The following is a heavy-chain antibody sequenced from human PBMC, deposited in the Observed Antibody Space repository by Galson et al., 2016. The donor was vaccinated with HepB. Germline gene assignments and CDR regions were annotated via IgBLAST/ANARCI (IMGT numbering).Heavy chain of an antibody. CDR3: ARGLYGDYAY. CDR1: GLYINSGNYY. J-gene: IGHJ4*02. D-gene: IGHD4-17*01. V-gene: IGHV4-61*02. CDR2: LSGGVST. Sequence: TLSLTCTVSGLYINSGNYYWSWIRQPAGKGLEWIGRLSGGVSTSYNPSLKTRVTISPDTSKNQLTLKLANVTAADTAVYYCARGLYGDYAYWGQGVLVTVSS.